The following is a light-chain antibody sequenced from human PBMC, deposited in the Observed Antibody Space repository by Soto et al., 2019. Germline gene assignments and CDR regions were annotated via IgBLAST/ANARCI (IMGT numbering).Light chain of an antibody. J-gene: IGLJ3*02. Sequence: QSALTQPPSASGSPGQSVTISCTGTSSDVGAYNYVSWYQQHPGKAPKLMIYDVSKRPSGVPDRFSGSKSGNTASLTVSGLKPEDEVDFYCISYAGSSIWVFGGGTKLTVL. CDR2: DVS. CDR3: ISYAGSSIWV. CDR1: SSDVGAYNY. V-gene: IGLV2-8*01.